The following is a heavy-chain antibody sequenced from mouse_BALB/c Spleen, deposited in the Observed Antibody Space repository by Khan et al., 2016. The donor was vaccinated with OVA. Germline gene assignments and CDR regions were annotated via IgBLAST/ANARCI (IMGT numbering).Heavy chain of an antibody. CDR2: INYSGNT. D-gene: IGHD2-4*01. CDR3: TRNDYYDYYPIHY. Sequence: EVQLQESGPGLVKPSQSLSLTCTVTGYSFTSEYAWNWIRQSPGNKLEWMGYINYSGNTSFNPSLKSLTFITRNTSKNQFFLKMSSVTTEDTATYCGTRNDYYDYYPIHYWGQGTLVTVSA. CDR1: GYSFTSEYA. V-gene: IGHV3-2*02. J-gene: IGHJ3*01.